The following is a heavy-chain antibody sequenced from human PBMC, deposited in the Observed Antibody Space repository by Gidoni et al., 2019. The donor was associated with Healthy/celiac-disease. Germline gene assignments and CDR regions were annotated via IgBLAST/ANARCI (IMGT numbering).Heavy chain of an antibody. V-gene: IGHV3-30-3*01. D-gene: IGHD3-10*01. CDR2: ISYDGSNK. J-gene: IGHJ1*01. CDR1: GFTFSSYA. Sequence: QVQLVESGGGVVQPGRSLRLSCAASGFTFSSYAMHWVRQAPGKGLEWVAVISYDGSNKYYADSVKGRFTISRDNSKNTLYLQMNSLRAEDTAVYYCARGRFRGVIISVEYFQHWGQGTLVTVSS. CDR3: ARGRFRGVIISVEYFQH.